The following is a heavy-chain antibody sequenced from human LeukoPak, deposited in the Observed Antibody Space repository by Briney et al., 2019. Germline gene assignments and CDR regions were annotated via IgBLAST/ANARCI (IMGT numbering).Heavy chain of an antibody. CDR2: ISGSGGST. V-gene: IGHV3-23*01. CDR3: AKYSSGWYDTNWFDP. D-gene: IGHD6-19*01. CDR1: GFTFNYYT. Sequence: PGGSLRLSCAASGFTFNYYTMNWVRQAPGKGLEWVSAISGSGGSTYYADSVKGRFTISRDNSKNTLYLQMNSLRAEDTAVYYCAKYSSGWYDTNWFDPWGQGTLVTVSS. J-gene: IGHJ5*02.